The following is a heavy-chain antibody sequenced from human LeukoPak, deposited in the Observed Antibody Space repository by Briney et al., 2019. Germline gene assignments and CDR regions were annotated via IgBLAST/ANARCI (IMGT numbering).Heavy chain of an antibody. CDR3: ATPDRPYYDFWSGYYSGY. CDR2: IIPIFGTA. Sequence: ASVKVSYKASGGTFSSYAISWVRQAPGQGLEWMGGIIPIFGTANYAQKFQGRVTITTDESTSTAYMELSSLRPEDTAVYYCATPDRPYYDFWSGYYSGYWGQGTLVTVSS. J-gene: IGHJ4*02. CDR1: GGTFSSYA. D-gene: IGHD3-3*01. V-gene: IGHV1-69*05.